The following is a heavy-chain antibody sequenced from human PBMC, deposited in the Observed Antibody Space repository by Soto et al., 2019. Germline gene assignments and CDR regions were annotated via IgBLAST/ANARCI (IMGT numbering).Heavy chain of an antibody. V-gene: IGHV4-59*08. CDR2: IYYSGST. J-gene: IGHJ4*02. CDR1: GGSISSYY. Sequence: PSETLSLTCSVSGGSISSYYWSWIRQPPGKGLEWIGYIYYSGSTNYNPSLKSRVTISVDTSKNQFSLKLSSVTAADTAVYYCARHATVTRTIDYWGQGTLVTVSS. CDR3: ARHATVTRTIDY. D-gene: IGHD4-17*01.